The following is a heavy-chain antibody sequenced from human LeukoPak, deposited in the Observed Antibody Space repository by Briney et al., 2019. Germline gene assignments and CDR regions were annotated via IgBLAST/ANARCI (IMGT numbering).Heavy chain of an antibody. J-gene: IGHJ3*02. V-gene: IGHV4-34*01. CDR2: INHSGST. D-gene: IGHD3-22*01. CDR3: ARRYYYDSSGYIQPPHAFDI. Sequence: SETLSLTCAVYGGSFSGYYWSWIRQPPGKGLEWIGEINHSGSTNYNPSLKSRVTISVDKSKNQFSLKLSSVTAADTAVYYCARRYYYDSSGYIQPPHAFDIWGQGTMVTVSS. CDR1: GGSFSGYY.